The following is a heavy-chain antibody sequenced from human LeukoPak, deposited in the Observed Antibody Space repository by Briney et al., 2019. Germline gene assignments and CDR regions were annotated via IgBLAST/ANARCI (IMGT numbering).Heavy chain of an antibody. J-gene: IGHJ3*02. CDR3: ARREGDSSGYYTDRYAFDI. D-gene: IGHD3-22*01. CDR2: ISSSSSYI. V-gene: IGHV3-21*01. CDR1: GFSFSSYS. Sequence: PGGSLRLSCAASGFSFSSYSMNWVRQAPGKGLEWVSSISSSSSYIYYADSVKGRFTISRDNAKNSLYLQMNSLRAEDTAVYYCARREGDSSGYYTDRYAFDISGEGTMVTVSS.